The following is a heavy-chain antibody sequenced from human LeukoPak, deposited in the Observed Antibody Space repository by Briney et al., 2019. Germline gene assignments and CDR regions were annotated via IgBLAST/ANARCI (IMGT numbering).Heavy chain of an antibody. CDR3: ARDVSSWLDN. Sequence: SETLSLTCTVSGGSISSGSYYWRWLRQPAGKGLEWIGRIYTSGSTNYNPSLKSRVTISVDTSKNQFSLKLSSVTAADTAVYYCARDVSSWLDNWGQGTLVTVSS. D-gene: IGHD6-13*01. CDR2: IYTSGST. J-gene: IGHJ4*02. CDR1: GGSISSGSYY. V-gene: IGHV4-61*02.